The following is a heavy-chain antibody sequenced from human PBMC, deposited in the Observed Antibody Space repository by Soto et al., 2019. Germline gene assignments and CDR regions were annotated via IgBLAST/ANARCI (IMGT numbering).Heavy chain of an antibody. CDR3: ARAMITIFGVVRASYYYYGMDV. V-gene: IGHV4-34*01. J-gene: IGHJ6*02. CDR2: INHSGST. CDR1: GGSFSGYY. D-gene: IGHD3-3*01. Sequence: QVQLQQWGAGLLKPSETLSLTCAVYGGSFSGYYWSWIRQPPGKGLEWIGEINHSGSTNYNPSLKSRVTISVDTSKNQFSLKLSSVTAADTAVYYCARAMITIFGVVRASYYYYGMDVWGQGTTVTVSS.